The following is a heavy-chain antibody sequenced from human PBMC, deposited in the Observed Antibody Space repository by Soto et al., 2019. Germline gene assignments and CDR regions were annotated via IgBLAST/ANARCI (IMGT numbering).Heavy chain of an antibody. J-gene: IGHJ6*02. CDR2: ISYDGSNK. V-gene: IGHV3-30-3*01. CDR1: GFTFSSYA. Sequence: QVQLVESGGGVVQPGRSLRLSCAASGFTFSSYAMHWVRQAPGKGLEWVAVISYDGSNKYYADSVKGRFTISRDNSKNTLYLQMNRLRAEDTAVYYCARDRRDARNYYYYGMDVWGQGTTVTVSS. CDR3: ARDRRDARNYYYYGMDV.